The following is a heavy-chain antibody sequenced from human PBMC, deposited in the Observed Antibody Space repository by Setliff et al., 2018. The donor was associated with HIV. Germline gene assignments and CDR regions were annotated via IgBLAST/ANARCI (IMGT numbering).Heavy chain of an antibody. V-gene: IGHV3-49*03. J-gene: IGHJ5*02. CDR2: IRTKAYRGTT. CDR1: GFTFGDYP. CDR3: SRGARPTDEYVWFDP. Sequence: PGGSLRLSCATSGFTFGDYPMSWFRQAPGKGLEWVSFIRTKAYRGTTEYAASMEGRFTISRDDSTSIAYLQMNSLRTEDTAVYFCSRGARPTDEYVWFDPWGQGTLVTVSS. D-gene: IGHD4-17*01.